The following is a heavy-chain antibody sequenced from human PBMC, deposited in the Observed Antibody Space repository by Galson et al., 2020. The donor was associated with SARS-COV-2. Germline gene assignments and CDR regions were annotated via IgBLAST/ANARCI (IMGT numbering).Heavy chain of an antibody. D-gene: IGHD3-3*01. V-gene: IGHV3-64D*06. CDR2: ITSDGGFT. Sequence: GGSLRLSCSASGFTFNTYAIYWVRQAPGKGLEYFSAITSDGGFTYYADSVKGRFSISRDNSKNTLYLQMTSLRTEDTAVYYCVKDGLRFNYYYYMDVWGKGTTVTVSS. J-gene: IGHJ6*03. CDR3: VKDGLRFNYYYYMDV. CDR1: GFTFNTYA.